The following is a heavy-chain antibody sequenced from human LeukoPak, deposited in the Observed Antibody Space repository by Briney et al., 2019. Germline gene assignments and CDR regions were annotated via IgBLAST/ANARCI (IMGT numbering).Heavy chain of an antibody. CDR2: IYYSGST. Sequence: SETLSLTCTVSGGSISSYYWSWIRQPPGKGLEWIGYIYYSGSTNYNPSLKSRVTISVDTSKNQFSLKLSSVTAADTAVYYCARDSLWFGEALDYWGQGTLVTVSS. CDR3: ARDSLWFGEALDY. D-gene: IGHD3-10*01. V-gene: IGHV4-59*12. J-gene: IGHJ4*02. CDR1: GGSISSYY.